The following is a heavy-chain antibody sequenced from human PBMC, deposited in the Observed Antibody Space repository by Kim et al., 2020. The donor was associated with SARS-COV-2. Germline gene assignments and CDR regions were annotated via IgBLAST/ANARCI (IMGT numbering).Heavy chain of an antibody. J-gene: IGHJ4*02. CDR2: ISGSGGRR. D-gene: IGHD5-18*01. CDR1: GITFSSYD. CDR3: AKPREGGYSYGLFDY. V-gene: IGHV3-23*01. Sequence: GGSLRLSCAASGITFSSYDMSWVRQAPGKGLEWVSGISGSGGRRNYADSVKGRFTISRDNSKNTLYLQMNSLRAEDTAVYYCAKPREGGYSYGLFDYWGQGTLVTVSS.